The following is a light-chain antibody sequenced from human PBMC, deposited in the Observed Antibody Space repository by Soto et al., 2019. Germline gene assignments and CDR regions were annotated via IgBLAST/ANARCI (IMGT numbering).Light chain of an antibody. Sequence: QSALTQPASVSGSPGQSITISCTGTSSDVGGYKFVSWYQQHPGKAPKLMIYEVSNRPSGVSNRFSGSKSGNTASLTISGLQAEDEATYFCSSYASSRTRVFGGGTKLTFL. CDR1: SSDVGGYKF. J-gene: IGLJ3*02. CDR2: EVS. CDR3: SSYASSRTRV. V-gene: IGLV2-14*01.